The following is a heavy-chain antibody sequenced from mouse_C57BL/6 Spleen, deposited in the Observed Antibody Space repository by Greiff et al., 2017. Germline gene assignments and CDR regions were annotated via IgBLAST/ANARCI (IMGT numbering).Heavy chain of an antibody. CDR3: AGNYYSNPAWFAY. V-gene: IGHV2-2*01. CDR1: GFSLTSYG. J-gene: IGHJ3*01. Sequence: QVQLKESGPGLVQPSQSLSITCTASGFSLTSYGVHWVRQSPGKGLEWLGVIWSGGSTDYNAAFISRLSISKDNSKSQVFFKMNSLQADDTAIYYCAGNYYSNPAWFAYWGQGTLVTVSA. D-gene: IGHD2-5*01. CDR2: IWSGGST.